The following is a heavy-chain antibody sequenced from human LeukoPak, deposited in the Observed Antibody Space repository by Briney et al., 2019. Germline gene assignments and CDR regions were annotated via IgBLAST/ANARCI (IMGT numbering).Heavy chain of an antibody. CDR2: ISGSGGST. CDR1: GFTFSSYG. D-gene: IGHD6-13*01. CDR3: AKDLEYSSSWYSATGLDY. Sequence: GGSLRLSCAASGFTFSSYGMSWVRQAPGKGLEWVSAISGSGGSTYYADSVKGRFTISRDNSKNTLYLQMNSLRAEDTAVYYCAKDLEYSSSWYSATGLDYWGQGTLVTVSS. J-gene: IGHJ4*02. V-gene: IGHV3-23*01.